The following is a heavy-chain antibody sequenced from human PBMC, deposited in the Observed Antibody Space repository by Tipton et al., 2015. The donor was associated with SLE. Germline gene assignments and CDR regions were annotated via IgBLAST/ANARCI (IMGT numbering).Heavy chain of an antibody. CDR3: AGRITGTTWDY. CDR2: IYPADSDT. V-gene: IGHV5-51*03. Sequence: QLVQSGAEVKKAGESLKISCEGSGYSFSTYWIGWVRQMPGKGLEWMGIIYPADSDTRYSPSFQGQVNMSADTSISTAYLQWSSLKASDTAMYYCAGRITGTTWDYWGQGTLVTVSS. J-gene: IGHJ4*02. D-gene: IGHD1-7*01. CDR1: GYSFSTYW.